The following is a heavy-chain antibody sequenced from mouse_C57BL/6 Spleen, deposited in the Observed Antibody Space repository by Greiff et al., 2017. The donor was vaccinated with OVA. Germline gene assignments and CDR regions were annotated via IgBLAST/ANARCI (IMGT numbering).Heavy chain of an antibody. D-gene: IGHD1-1*01. CDR1: GFSLTSYG. Sequence: QVQLQQSGPGLVQPSQSLSITCTVSGFSLTSYGVHWVRQSPGKGLEWLGVIWRGGSTDYNAAFMSRLSITKDNSKSQVFFKMNSLQADDTAIYYCAKEDYYGLYYFDYWGQGTTLTVSS. CDR2: IWRGGST. CDR3: AKEDYYGLYYFDY. V-gene: IGHV2-5*01. J-gene: IGHJ2*01.